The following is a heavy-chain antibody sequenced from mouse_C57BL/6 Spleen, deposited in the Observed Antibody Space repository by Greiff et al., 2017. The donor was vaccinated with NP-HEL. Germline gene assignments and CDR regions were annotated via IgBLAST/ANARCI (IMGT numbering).Heavy chain of an antibody. J-gene: IGHJ4*01. CDR3: ARSNAYYNAMDY. V-gene: IGHV1-55*01. Sequence: VQLQQPGAELVKPGASVKMSCKASGYTFTSYWITWVKQRPGQGLEWIGDIYPGSGSTNYNEKFKSKATLTVDTSSSTAYMQLSSLTSEDSAVYYCARSNAYYNAMDYWGQGTSVTVSS. D-gene: IGHD2-12*01. CDR2: IYPGSGST. CDR1: GYTFTSYW.